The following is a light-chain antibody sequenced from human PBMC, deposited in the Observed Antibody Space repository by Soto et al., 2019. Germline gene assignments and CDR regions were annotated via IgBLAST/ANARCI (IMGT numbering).Light chain of an antibody. CDR1: SSDVGGYNY. V-gene: IGLV2-14*01. Sequence: QSALTQPASVSGSPGQSITISCTGTSSDVGGYNYVPWYQQHPGKAPKLMIYEVNNRPSGVSNRFSGSKSGNTASLTISGLQAEDEADYYCTSYTSSITYVFGTGTKLTVL. J-gene: IGLJ1*01. CDR2: EVN. CDR3: TSYTSSITYV.